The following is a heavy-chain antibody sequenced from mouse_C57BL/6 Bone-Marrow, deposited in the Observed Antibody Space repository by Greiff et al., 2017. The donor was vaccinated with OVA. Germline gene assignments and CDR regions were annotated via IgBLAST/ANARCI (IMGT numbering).Heavy chain of an antibody. J-gene: IGHJ1*03. Sequence: VQLKESGPELVKPGASVKISCKASGYSFTDYNMNWVKQSNGKSLEWIGVINPNYGTTSYNQKFKGKATLTVDQSSSTAYMQLNSLTSEDSAVYYCASHYYGSSPHWYFDVWGTGTTVTVSS. D-gene: IGHD1-1*01. CDR1: GYSFTDYN. CDR2: INPNYGTT. V-gene: IGHV1-39*01. CDR3: ASHYYGSSPHWYFDV.